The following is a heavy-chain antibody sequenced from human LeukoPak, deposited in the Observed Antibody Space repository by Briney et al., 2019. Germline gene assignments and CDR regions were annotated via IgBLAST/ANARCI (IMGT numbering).Heavy chain of an antibody. Sequence: PGGSLRLSCAASGFTFSSYSMNWVRQAPGKGLEWVSSISSSSSHIYYADSVKGRFTISRDNAKNSLYLQMNSLRAEDTAVYYCARWDSSSPLGDWGQGTLVTVSS. CDR1: GFTFSSYS. J-gene: IGHJ4*02. V-gene: IGHV3-21*01. CDR3: ARWDSSSPLGD. CDR2: ISSSSSHI. D-gene: IGHD6-6*01.